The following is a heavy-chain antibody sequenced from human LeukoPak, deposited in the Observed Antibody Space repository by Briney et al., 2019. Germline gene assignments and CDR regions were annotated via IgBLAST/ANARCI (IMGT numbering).Heavy chain of an antibody. Sequence: GGSLRLSCAASGFTVSSNYMSWVRQAPGKGLEWVSVIYSGGSTYYADSVKGRFTISRDSSKNTLYLQMNSLRAEDTAVYYCARDVGMAAPDTRDYWGQGTLVTVSS. J-gene: IGHJ4*02. CDR3: ARDVGMAAPDTRDY. D-gene: IGHD5-24*01. CDR2: IYSGGST. CDR1: GFTVSSNY. V-gene: IGHV3-53*01.